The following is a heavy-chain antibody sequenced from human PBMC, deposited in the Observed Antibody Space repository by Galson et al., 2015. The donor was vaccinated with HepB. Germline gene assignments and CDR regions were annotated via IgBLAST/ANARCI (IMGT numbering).Heavy chain of an antibody. Sequence: SETLSLTCTVSGGSISSSSYYWGWIRQPPGKGLEWIGSIYYSGSTYYNPSLKSRVTISVDTSKNQFSLKLSSVTAADTAVYYCARGREYCSGGSCYPAAGYYYGMDVWGQGTTVTVSS. V-gene: IGHV4-39*01. CDR3: ARGREYCSGGSCYPAAGYYYGMDV. J-gene: IGHJ6*02. CDR2: IYYSGST. D-gene: IGHD2-15*01. CDR1: GGSISSSSYY.